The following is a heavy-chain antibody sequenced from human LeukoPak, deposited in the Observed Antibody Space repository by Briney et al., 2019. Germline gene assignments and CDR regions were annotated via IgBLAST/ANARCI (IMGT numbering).Heavy chain of an antibody. J-gene: IGHJ5*02. D-gene: IGHD5-12*01. CDR1: GFTSSSNA. Sequence: GASLRLSCAASGFTSSSNAMGWVRQAPGKGLEWVSAISPGGSPYYTDSVKGRFTISRDNSKNTLYLQMNSLRAEDTAVYYCVKRELYIVATTWGQGTLVTVSS. V-gene: IGHV3-23*01. CDR3: VKRELYIVATT. CDR2: ISPGGSP.